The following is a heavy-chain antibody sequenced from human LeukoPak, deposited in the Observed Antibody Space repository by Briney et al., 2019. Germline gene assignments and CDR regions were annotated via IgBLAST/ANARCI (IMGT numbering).Heavy chain of an antibody. J-gene: IGHJ4*02. CDR2: INPDGGST. Sequence: GASVKVSFKASGYTFTIYYMHWVRQAPGQGVEWMGIINPDGGSTSYAQKFQGRVTMTRDMSTSTVYMELSSLRSEDTAVYFCALYYDSSGYRIWGQGTLVTVSS. CDR3: ALYYDSSGYRI. CDR1: GYTFTIYY. D-gene: IGHD3-22*01. V-gene: IGHV1-46*01.